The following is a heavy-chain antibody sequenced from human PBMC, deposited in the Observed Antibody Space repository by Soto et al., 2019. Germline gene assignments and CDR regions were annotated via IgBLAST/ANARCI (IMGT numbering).Heavy chain of an antibody. V-gene: IGHV3-33*01. CDR1: GFSFSSYG. J-gene: IGHJ4*02. D-gene: IGHD4-17*01. CDR3: ARDDDYGDNGLAY. CDR2: ILDDGSDK. Sequence: QVQLVESGGGVVQPGRSLRLSCAASGFSFSSYGMHWVRQAPGKGLEWVAVILDDGSDKDYTDAVKGRFTISRDNSKNTLYLEMNRLRAEATAVYYCARDDDYGDNGLAYWGQGTLVTVSS.